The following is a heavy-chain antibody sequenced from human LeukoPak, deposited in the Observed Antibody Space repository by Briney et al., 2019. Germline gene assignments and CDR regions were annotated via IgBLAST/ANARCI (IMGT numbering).Heavy chain of an antibody. J-gene: IGHJ5*02. CDR1: GASVSSGSYY. D-gene: IGHD2-15*01. CDR3: ARGVVAARFWFDP. CDR2: IYYSGST. Sequence: SETLSLTCNVSGASVSSGSYYWSWIRQPPGKELEWIGYIYYSGSTSYNPSLKSRVTISVDTSKNQFSLKLSSVTAADTAVYYCARGVVAARFWFDPWGQGTLVTVSS. V-gene: IGHV4-61*01.